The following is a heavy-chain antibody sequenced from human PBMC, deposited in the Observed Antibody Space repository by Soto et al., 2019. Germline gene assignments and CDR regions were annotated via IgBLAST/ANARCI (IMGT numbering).Heavy chain of an antibody. CDR1: GYTFTGYY. CDR3: ATEIRVSSGYYYFDY. Sequence: ASVKVSCKASGYTFTGYYMHWVRQAPGKGLEWMGGFDPEDGETIYAQKFQGRVTMTEDTSTDTAYMELSSLRSEDTAVYYCATEIRVSSGYYYFDYWGQGTLVTVSS. V-gene: IGHV1-24*01. CDR2: FDPEDGET. D-gene: IGHD3-22*01. J-gene: IGHJ4*02.